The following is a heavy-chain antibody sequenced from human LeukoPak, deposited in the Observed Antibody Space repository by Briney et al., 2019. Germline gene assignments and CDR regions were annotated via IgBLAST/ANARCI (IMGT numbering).Heavy chain of an antibody. CDR2: ISGSGGST. CDR3: AKGQIWLVRNYYYMDV. V-gene: IGHV3-23*01. J-gene: IGHJ6*03. D-gene: IGHD6-19*01. CDR1: GFTFSSYA. Sequence: PGGSPRLSCAASGFTFSSYAMSWVRQAPGKGLEWVSAISGSGGSTYYADSVKGRFTISRDNSKNTLYLQMNSLRAEDTAVYYCAKGQIWLVRNYYYMDVWGKGTTVTVSS.